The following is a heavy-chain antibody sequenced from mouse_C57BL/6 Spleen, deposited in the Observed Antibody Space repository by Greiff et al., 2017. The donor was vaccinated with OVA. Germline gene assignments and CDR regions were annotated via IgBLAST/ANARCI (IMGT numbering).Heavy chain of an antibody. Sequence: EVQLQQSGPELVKPGASVKIPCKASGYTFTDYNMDWVKQSHGKSLEWIGDINPNNGGTIYNQKFKGKATLTVDKSSSTAYMELRSLTSEDTAVYYCARSPHYGNYAMDYWGQGTSVTVSS. J-gene: IGHJ4*01. CDR3: ARSPHYGNYAMDY. CDR2: INPNNGGT. CDR1: GYTFTDYN. D-gene: IGHD2-1*01. V-gene: IGHV1-18*01.